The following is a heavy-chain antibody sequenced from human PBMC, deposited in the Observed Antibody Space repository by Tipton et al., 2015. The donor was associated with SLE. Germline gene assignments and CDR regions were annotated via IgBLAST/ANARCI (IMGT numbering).Heavy chain of an antibody. Sequence: SLRLSCTASGFTVSSIYMSWVRQAPGKGLEWVSVIYSGGSTYYADSVKGRFTISRDNAKNSLYLQMNSLRAEDTAVYYCARGWAAAGEIFDYWGQGTLVTVSS. J-gene: IGHJ4*02. V-gene: IGHV3-53*01. CDR3: ARGWAAAGEIFDY. CDR2: IYSGGST. CDR1: GFTVSSIY. D-gene: IGHD6-13*01.